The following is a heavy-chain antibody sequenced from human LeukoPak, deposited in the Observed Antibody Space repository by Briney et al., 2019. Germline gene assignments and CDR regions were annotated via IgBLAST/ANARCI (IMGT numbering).Heavy chain of an antibody. Sequence: PSETLSLTCTVSGGSISSSSYYWGWIRQPPGKGLEWIGSIYYSGSTYYNPSLKSRVTISVDTSKNQCSLKLSSVTAADTAVYYCARVRLRLGLPYYFDYWGQGTLVTVSS. CDR3: ARVRLRLGLPYYFDY. D-gene: IGHD3-16*01. J-gene: IGHJ4*02. CDR1: GGSISSSSYY. CDR2: IYYSGST. V-gene: IGHV4-39*01.